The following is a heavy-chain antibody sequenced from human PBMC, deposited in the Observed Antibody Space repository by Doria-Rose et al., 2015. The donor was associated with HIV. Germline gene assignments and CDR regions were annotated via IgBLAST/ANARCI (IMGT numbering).Heavy chain of an antibody. V-gene: IGHV4-34*01. CDR1: GGSFSDHS. CDR3: ARVPDNYITSPFDY. J-gene: IGHJ4*02. D-gene: IGHD3-10*01. Sequence: TRSLTCAAYGGSFSDHSWSWIRHPPGKGLEWIGEINDTGSANYNPSLKSRVTISVDTSKNQFSLKVSSVTAADTAVYYCARVPDNYITSPFDYWGQGKLVTVSS. CDR2: INDTGSA.